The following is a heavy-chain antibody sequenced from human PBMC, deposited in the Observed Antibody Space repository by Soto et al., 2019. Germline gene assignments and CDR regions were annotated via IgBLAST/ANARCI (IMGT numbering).Heavy chain of an antibody. Sequence: QVQLQESGPGLVKPSETLSLTCTVSGGSISSYYWSWIRQPAGKGLEWIGRIYTSGSTNYNPSLKSRVTMSVDTSKNQFSLKLSSVTAADTAVYYCASSSVNALPRLYYYDSVGWFDPWGQGTLVTVSS. CDR3: ASSSVNALPRLYYYDSVGWFDP. CDR2: IYTSGST. J-gene: IGHJ5*02. V-gene: IGHV4-4*07. D-gene: IGHD3-22*01. CDR1: GGSISSYY.